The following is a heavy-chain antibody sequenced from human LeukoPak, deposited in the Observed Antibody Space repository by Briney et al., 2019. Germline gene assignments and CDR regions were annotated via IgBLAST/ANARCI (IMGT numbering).Heavy chain of an antibody. J-gene: IGHJ4*02. D-gene: IGHD6-13*01. V-gene: IGHV3-21*01. CDR2: ISSSSSSYI. CDR1: GFTFSSYS. Sequence: GGSLRLSCAASGFTFSSYSMNWVRQAPGKGLEWVSSISSSSSSYIYYADSVKGRFTISRDNAKNSLYLQMNSLRAEDTAVYYCARDKGRIAAAGKYVPYYFDYWGQGTLVTVSS. CDR3: ARDKGRIAAAGKYVPYYFDY.